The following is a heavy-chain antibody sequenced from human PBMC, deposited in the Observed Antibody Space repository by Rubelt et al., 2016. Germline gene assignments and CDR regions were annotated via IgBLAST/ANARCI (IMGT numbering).Heavy chain of an antibody. J-gene: IGHJ4*02. CDR2: IKQDGSEK. CDR1: GFTFSSYA. D-gene: IGHD5-24*01. V-gene: IGHV3-7*03. CDR3: ARDYGYRSYFDY. Sequence: ESGGGLVQPGGSLRLSCAASGFTFSSYAMHWVRQAPGKGLEWVANIKQDGSEKYYVDSVKGRFTISRDNAKNSLYLQMNSLRAEDTAVYYCARDYGYRSYFDYWGQGTLVTVSS.